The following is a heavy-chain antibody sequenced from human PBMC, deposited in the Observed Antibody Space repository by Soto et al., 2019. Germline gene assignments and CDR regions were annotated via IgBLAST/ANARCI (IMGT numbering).Heavy chain of an antibody. D-gene: IGHD3-22*01. J-gene: IGHJ4*02. CDR1: GGSIRSGGYS. CDR2: IYHSGST. Sequence: SETLSLTCAVSGGSIRSGGYSLSWIRQPPGKGLEWIGYIYHSGSTYYNPSLKSRVTISVDRSKNQFSLKLSSVTAADTAVYYCARTATSSGAFDYWGQGTLVTVSS. CDR3: ARTATSSGAFDY. V-gene: IGHV4-30-2*01.